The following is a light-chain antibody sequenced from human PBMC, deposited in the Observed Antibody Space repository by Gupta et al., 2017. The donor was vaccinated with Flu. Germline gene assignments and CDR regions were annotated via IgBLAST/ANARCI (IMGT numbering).Light chain of an antibody. Sequence: EIVLTQSPATLSLSPGERATLSCRASQSIWKYLAWYQQKPGQAPRLLIVDASNRATGTPARFSGSGSGTDFTLTISSLEPEDFAVYYCQQRSIWYSFGQGTKLEIK. CDR2: DAS. V-gene: IGKV3-11*01. J-gene: IGKJ2*03. CDR1: QSIWKY. CDR3: QQRSIWYS.